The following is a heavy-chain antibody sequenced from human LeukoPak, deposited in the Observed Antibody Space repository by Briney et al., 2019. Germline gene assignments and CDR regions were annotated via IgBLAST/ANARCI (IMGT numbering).Heavy chain of an antibody. CDR2: ISGSTGST. CDR1: GFTFSSYG. Sequence: GGSLRLSCAASGFTFSSYGMSWVRQAPGKGLEWVSGISGSTGSTYYADSVKGRFTVSRDNSKNTVYLQMNSLRAEDTAVYYCATASVTAYDYWGQGTLVTVSS. CDR3: ATASVTAYDY. D-gene: IGHD2-21*02. V-gene: IGHV3-23*01. J-gene: IGHJ4*02.